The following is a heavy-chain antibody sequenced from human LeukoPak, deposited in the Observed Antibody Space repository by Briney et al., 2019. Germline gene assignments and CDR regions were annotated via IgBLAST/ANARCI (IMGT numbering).Heavy chain of an antibody. CDR3: TNLTVASNFDY. D-gene: IGHD6-19*01. V-gene: IGHV3-48*03. Sequence: PGGSLRLSCAASGFSFSVYEMHWVRQAPGKGLEGISDISSSGTTTYYADSVKGRFTISRDNAKNSLYLQMNSLRAEDTAVYYCTNLTVASNFDYWGQGTLVTVSS. CDR2: ISSSGTTT. J-gene: IGHJ4*02. CDR1: GFSFSVYE.